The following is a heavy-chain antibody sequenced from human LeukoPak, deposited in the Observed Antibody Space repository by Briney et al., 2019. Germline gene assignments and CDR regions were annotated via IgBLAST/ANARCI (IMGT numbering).Heavy chain of an antibody. D-gene: IGHD1-26*01. J-gene: IGHJ4*02. CDR1: GFNFSSYG. CDR3: AKEKNLVGATGYFDY. CDR2: IWYDGSNK. Sequence: GGSLRLSCAASGFNFSSYGMHWVRQAPGKGLEWVAVIWYDGSNKYYSDSVKGRFTISRENSKNTLYLQMNSLRAEDTAVYYCAKEKNLVGATGYFDYWGQGTLVTVSS. V-gene: IGHV3-33*06.